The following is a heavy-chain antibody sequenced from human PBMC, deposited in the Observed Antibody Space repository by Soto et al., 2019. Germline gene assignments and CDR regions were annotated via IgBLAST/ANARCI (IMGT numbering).Heavy chain of an antibody. CDR2: IIPILGIA. D-gene: IGHD6-13*01. CDR1: GGTFSSYT. CDR3: ARAVAAAQGSDYYYYGMDV. V-gene: IGHV1-69*02. Sequence: ASVKVSCKASGGTFSSYTISWVRQAPGQGLEWMGRIIPILGIANYAQKFQGRVTITADKSTSTAYMELSSLRSEDTAVYYCARAVAAAQGSDYYYYGMDVWGQGTTVTVSS. J-gene: IGHJ6*02.